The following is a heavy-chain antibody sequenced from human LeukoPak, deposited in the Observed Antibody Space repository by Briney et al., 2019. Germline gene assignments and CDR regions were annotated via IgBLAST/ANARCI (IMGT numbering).Heavy chain of an antibody. CDR1: GFTFSSYA. V-gene: IGHV3-23*01. J-gene: IGHJ6*03. D-gene: IGHD2-2*01. CDR3: AKRPGYCSSTSCYYYYYMDA. Sequence: GGSLRLSCAASGFTFSSYAMSWVRQAPGKGLEWVSAISGSGTSTYYADSVKGRFTISRDNSKNTLYMQMNSLRGDDTAVYYCAKRPGYCSSTSCYYYYYMDAWGDGATVTVSS. CDR2: ISGSGTST.